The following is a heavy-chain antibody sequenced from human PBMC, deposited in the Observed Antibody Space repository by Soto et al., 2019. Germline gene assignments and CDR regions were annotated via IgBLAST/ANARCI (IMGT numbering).Heavy chain of an antibody. V-gene: IGHV3-7*01. Sequence: GGSLRLSCAASGFTFSSYWMSWVRQAPGKGLEWVANIKQDGSEKYYVDSVKGRFTISRDNAKNSLYLQMNSLRAEDTAVYYCAREAPTYYDFWSGYYPGYYFDYCGQGTLVTVSS. CDR1: GFTFSSYW. J-gene: IGHJ4*02. D-gene: IGHD3-3*01. CDR3: AREAPTYYDFWSGYYPGYYFDY. CDR2: IKQDGSEK.